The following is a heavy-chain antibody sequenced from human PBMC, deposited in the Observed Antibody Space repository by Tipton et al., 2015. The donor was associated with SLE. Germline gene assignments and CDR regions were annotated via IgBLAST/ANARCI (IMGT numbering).Heavy chain of an antibody. CDR3: ARENYDSSGYSFDY. CDR2: ISGSGGST. J-gene: IGHJ4*02. CDR1: GGSISSYY. V-gene: IGHV3-23*01. D-gene: IGHD3-22*01. Sequence: LSLTCTVSGGSISSYYWSWIRQPAGKGLEWVSAISGSGGSTYYADSVKGRFTISRDNSKNTLYLQMNSLRAEDTAVYYCARENYDSSGYSFDYWGQGTLVTVSS.